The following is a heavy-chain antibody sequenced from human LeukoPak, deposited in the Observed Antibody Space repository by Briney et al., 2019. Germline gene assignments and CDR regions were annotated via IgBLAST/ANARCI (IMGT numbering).Heavy chain of an antibody. CDR2: IYYSGST. J-gene: IGHJ3*01. D-gene: IGHD3-9*01. V-gene: IGHV4-39*01. Sequence: SETLSLTCAVSGGSISSNSYYWGWIRQPPGKGLEWIGSIYYSGSTYYNPSLKSRVTISVDTSKNQFSLKLSSVTAADAAVYFCARSDWYLRGDAFDFWGQGTVVIVSS. CDR1: GGSISSNSYY. CDR3: ARSDWYLRGDAFDF.